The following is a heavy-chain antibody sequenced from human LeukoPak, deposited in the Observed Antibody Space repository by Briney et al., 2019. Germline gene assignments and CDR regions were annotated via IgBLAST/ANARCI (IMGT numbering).Heavy chain of an antibody. D-gene: IGHD1-26*01. Sequence: PSQTLSLTCTVSGGSISSGSYYWSWIRQPAGKGLEWIGRIYTSGSTNYNPSLKSRVTISVDTSKNQFSLKLSSVTAADTAVYYCARDSGVEYYYYYYMDVWGKGTTVTVSS. J-gene: IGHJ6*03. CDR3: ARDSGVEYYYYYYMDV. V-gene: IGHV4-61*02. CDR2: IYTSGST. CDR1: GGSISSGSYY.